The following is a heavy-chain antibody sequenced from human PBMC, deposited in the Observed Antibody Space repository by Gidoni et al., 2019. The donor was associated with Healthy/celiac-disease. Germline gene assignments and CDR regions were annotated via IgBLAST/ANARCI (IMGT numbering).Heavy chain of an antibody. CDR1: GGSIRSSSYY. J-gene: IGHJ3*02. V-gene: IGHV4-39*01. D-gene: IGHD3-22*01. Sequence: QLQLQESGPGLVKPSATLSLTCTVSGGSIRSSSYYLGWIHQPPGKWLEWIGRIYYSGSTYYNPSLKSRVTISVDTSKNQFSLKLSSVTAADTAGYYCARIRIYDSSGSRGAFDIWGQGTMVTVSS. CDR2: IYYSGST. CDR3: ARIRIYDSSGSRGAFDI.